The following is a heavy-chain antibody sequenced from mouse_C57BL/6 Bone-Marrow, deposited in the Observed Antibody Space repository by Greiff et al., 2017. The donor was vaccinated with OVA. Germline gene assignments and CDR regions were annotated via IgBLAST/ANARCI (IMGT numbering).Heavy chain of an antibody. CDR2: ISSGGDYI. CDR3: TRDAGTMVTPFAY. Sequence: EVKVVESGEGLVKPGGSLKLSCAASGFTFSSYAMSWVRQTPEKRLEWVAYISSGGDYIYYADNVKGRVTISRDNARNTLYLQMSSLKSEDTAMYYCTRDAGTMVTPFAYWGQGTLVTVSA. V-gene: IGHV5-9-1*02. D-gene: IGHD2-2*01. J-gene: IGHJ3*01. CDR1: GFTFSSYA.